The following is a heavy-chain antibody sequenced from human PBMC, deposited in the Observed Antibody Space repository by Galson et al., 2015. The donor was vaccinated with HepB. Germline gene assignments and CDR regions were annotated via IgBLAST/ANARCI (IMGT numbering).Heavy chain of an antibody. V-gene: IGHV3-23*01. CDR3: ALTLTYSSSWYWWLPYFDY. J-gene: IGHJ4*02. Sequence: SLRLSCAASGFTXXSYAMSWVRQAPGKGLEWVSAISGSGGSTYYADSVKGRFTISRDNSKNTLYLQMNSLRAEDTAVYYCALTLTYSSSWYWWLPYFDYWGQGTLVTVSS. D-gene: IGHD6-13*01. CDR2: ISGSGGST. CDR1: GFTXXSYA.